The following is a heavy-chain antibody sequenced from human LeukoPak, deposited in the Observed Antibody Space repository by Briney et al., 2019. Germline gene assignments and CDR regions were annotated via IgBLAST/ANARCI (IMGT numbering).Heavy chain of an antibody. CDR3: ASIVVVPAAKGKGDWFDP. Sequence: SETLSLTCTVSGGSISYYYWNWIRQPAGKGLEWIGRLYTSGSTNYNPSLKSRVTMSVDTSKNQFSLKLSSVTAADTAVYYCASIVVVPAAKGKGDWFDPWGQGTLVTVSS. V-gene: IGHV4-4*07. CDR1: GGSISYYY. D-gene: IGHD2-2*01. J-gene: IGHJ5*02. CDR2: LYTSGST.